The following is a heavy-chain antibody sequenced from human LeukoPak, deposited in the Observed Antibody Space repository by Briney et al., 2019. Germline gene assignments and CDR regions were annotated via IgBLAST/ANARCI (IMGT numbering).Heavy chain of an antibody. D-gene: IGHD2-15*01. J-gene: IGHJ5*02. CDR1: GYTFTSYY. CDR3: AREKDDIVVTNWFDP. Sequence: ASVKVSCKASGYTFTSYYMHWVRQAPGQGLEWMGIINPSGGCTSYAQKFQGRVTMTRDTSTSTVYMELSSLRSEDTAVYYCAREKDDIVVTNWFDPWGQGTLVTVSS. CDR2: INPSGGCT. V-gene: IGHV1-46*01.